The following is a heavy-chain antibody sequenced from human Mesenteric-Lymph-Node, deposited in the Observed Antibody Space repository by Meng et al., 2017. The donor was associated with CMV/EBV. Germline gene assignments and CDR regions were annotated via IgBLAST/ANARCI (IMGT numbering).Heavy chain of an antibody. Sequence: GESLKISCVVAGFKFDDEAMSWVRQVSGKGLEWVSGLNWNGVSAGYADSAKGRFIISRDNAKNTLYLQMNRLRAEDTALYYCARNKSNYLDSWGRGTLVTVSS. J-gene: IGHJ4*02. V-gene: IGHV3-20*04. CDR1: GFKFDDEA. CDR3: ARNKSNYLDS. D-gene: IGHD3-10*01. CDR2: LNWNGVSA.